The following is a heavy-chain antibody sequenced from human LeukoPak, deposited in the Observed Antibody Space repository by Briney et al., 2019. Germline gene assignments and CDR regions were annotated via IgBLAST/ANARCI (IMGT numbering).Heavy chain of an antibody. Sequence: PGGSLRLSCAASGFTVSSNYMSWVRQAPGKGLEWVSVIYSGGSTYYADSVKGRFTISRDNSKNTLYLQMNSLRAEDTAVYYCLRDLGTRTSAGMDVWGQGTTVTVSS. D-gene: IGHD2-2*01. V-gene: IGHV3-66*02. CDR3: LRDLGTRTSAGMDV. CDR1: GFTVSSNY. J-gene: IGHJ6*02. CDR2: IYSGGST.